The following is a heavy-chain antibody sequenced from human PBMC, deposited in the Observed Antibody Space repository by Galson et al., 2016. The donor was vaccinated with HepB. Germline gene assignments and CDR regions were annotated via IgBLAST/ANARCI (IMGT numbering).Heavy chain of an antibody. CDR2: TYSTESAT. CDR3: ARRTSSWYYFDY. CDR1: GGSISSFY. D-gene: IGHD2-2*01. V-gene: IGHV4-59*08. Sequence: SETLSLTCTVSGGSISSFYWNWIRQPPGKAPEWIGYTYSTESATSYNPSLKSRVTISADTSKNQFSLNLSSVTAADTAVYYCARRTSSWYYFDYWGQGTLVTVSS. J-gene: IGHJ4*02.